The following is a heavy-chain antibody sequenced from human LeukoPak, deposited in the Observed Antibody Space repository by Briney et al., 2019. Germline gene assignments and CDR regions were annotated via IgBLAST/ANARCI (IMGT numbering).Heavy chain of an antibody. D-gene: IGHD5-18*01. Sequence: GASVKVSCTASGYTFTSYAISWVRQAPGQGLEWMGWISAYNGNTNYAHKLQGRVTMTTDTSTSTLYMELRSLRSDDTAVYYCARDLDVDTAMFDYWGQGTLVTVSS. CDR3: ARDLDVDTAMFDY. J-gene: IGHJ4*02. V-gene: IGHV1-18*01. CDR2: ISAYNGNT. CDR1: GYTFTSYA.